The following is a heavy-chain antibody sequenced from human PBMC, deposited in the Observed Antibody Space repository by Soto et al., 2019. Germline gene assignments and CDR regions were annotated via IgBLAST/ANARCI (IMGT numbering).Heavy chain of an antibody. D-gene: IGHD6-19*01. J-gene: IGHJ5*02. V-gene: IGHV3-30*18. CDR2: ISYDGSNK. CDR3: AKGNGQWPNWFDP. Sequence: PGGSLRLSWAASGFTFSSYGMHWVRQAPGKGLEWVAVISYDGSNKYYADSVKGRFTFSRDNSKNTLYLQMNSLRAEDTAVYYCAKGNGQWPNWFDPWGQGTLVTVSS. CDR1: GFTFSSYG.